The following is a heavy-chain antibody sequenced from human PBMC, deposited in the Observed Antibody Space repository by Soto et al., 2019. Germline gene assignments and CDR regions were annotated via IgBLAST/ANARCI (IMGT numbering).Heavy chain of an antibody. V-gene: IGHV3-23*01. CDR2: ISGSGGST. J-gene: IGHJ4*02. D-gene: IGHD1-26*01. CDR1: GFTFSNYA. Sequence: EVQLLESGGDLVQPGGSLRLSCAASGFTFSNYAMSWVRQAPGKGLEWVSSISGSGGSTYYTDSVKGRFTISRDNSRNTLYLPMNSLRAEDTAVYSCATDDPGSVGAHTFDYWGLGTLVTVSS. CDR3: ATDDPGSVGAHTFDY.